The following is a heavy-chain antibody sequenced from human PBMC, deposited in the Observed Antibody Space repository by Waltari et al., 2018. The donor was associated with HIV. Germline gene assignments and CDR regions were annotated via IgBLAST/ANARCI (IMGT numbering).Heavy chain of an antibody. V-gene: IGHV4-61*03. CDR1: NASVNSDIYY. CDR2: VSHSGTT. J-gene: IGHJ1*01. Sequence: QVHLQESGPGLVKPSKTLSLTCAVSNASVNSDIYYWTWMRQAPGQGLEWLGYVSHSGTTNCNPSIKSRLTISIDTTRNVFALRRTSVTAADTAVYFCARGLGPRVSIHYFLDVWGQGTRVSV. D-gene: IGHD3-10*01. CDR3: ARGLGPRVSIHYFLDV.